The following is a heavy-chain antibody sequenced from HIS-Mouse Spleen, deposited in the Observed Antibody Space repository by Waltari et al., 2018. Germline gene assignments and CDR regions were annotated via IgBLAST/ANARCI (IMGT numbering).Heavy chain of an antibody. CDR3: AKDRNWGSSGYFDY. Sequence: GLEWVSAISGSGGSTYYADSVKGRFTISRDNSKNTLYLQMNSLRAEDTAVYYCAKDRNWGSSGYFDYWGQGTLVTVSS. D-gene: IGHD3-16*01. CDR2: ISGSGGST. J-gene: IGHJ4*02. V-gene: IGHV3-23*01.